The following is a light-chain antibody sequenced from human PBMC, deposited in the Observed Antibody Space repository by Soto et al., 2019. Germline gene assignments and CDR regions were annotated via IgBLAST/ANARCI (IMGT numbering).Light chain of an antibody. CDR1: QSVSNNY. CDR2: GAS. CDR3: QQYGSSGT. V-gene: IGKV3-20*01. Sequence: EMVLTQSPGTLSLSRGERATLSCRASQSVSNNYLAWYQQKPGQAPRLLIYGASNRATGIPDRFSGSGSGTDSTLTISRLEPEDFAVYYCQQYGSSGTFGQGTKVDIK. J-gene: IGKJ1*01.